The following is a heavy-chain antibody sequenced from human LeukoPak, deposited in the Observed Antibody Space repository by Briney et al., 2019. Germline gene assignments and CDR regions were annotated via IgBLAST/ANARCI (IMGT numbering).Heavy chain of an antibody. CDR1: GFTFSSYG. Sequence: GRSLRLSCAASGFTFSSYGMHWVRQAPGKGLEWVAVISYDGSNKYYADSVKGRFTISRDNSKNTLYLQMNSLRAEDTAVYYCARAGVAYCGGDGYWDFDYWGQGTLVTVSS. J-gene: IGHJ4*02. CDR3: ARAGVAYCGGDGYWDFDY. V-gene: IGHV3-30*03. CDR2: ISYDGSNK. D-gene: IGHD2-21*02.